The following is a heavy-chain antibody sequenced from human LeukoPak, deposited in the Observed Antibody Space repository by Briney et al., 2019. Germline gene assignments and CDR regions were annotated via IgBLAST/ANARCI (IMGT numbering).Heavy chain of an antibody. CDR2: ISWNSGSI. CDR1: GFTFDDYA. Sequence: GRSLRLSCAASGFTFDDYAMHWVRRAPGKGLEWISGISWNSGSIGYADSVKGRFTISRDNAKNSLYLQMNSLRAEDTALYYCAKGVGSGSYSPYDYWGQGSLVTVSS. D-gene: IGHD3-10*01. J-gene: IGHJ4*02. V-gene: IGHV3-9*01. CDR3: AKGVGSGSYSPYDY.